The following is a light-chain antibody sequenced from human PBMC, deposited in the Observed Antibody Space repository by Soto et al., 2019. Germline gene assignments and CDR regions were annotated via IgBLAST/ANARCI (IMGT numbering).Light chain of an antibody. CDR3: QQYYSYRT. CDR1: QGISSY. V-gene: IGKV1-8*01. Sequence: AIRMTQSPSSFSASTGDRVTITCRASQGISSYLAWYQQKPGKAPKLLIYAASTLQSGVPSRFSGSGSGTDFTLTIICLQSEDFATYYCQQYYSYRTFGQGTKVEI. J-gene: IGKJ1*01. CDR2: AAS.